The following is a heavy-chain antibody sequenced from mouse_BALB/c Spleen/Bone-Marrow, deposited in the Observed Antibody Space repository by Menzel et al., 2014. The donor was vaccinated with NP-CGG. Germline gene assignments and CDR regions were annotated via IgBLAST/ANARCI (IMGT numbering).Heavy chain of an antibody. CDR1: GFSLTSYG. D-gene: IGHD2-2*01. V-gene: IGHV2-9*02. Sequence: VNVVDSGPGLVAPSQSLSIPCTVSGFSLTSYGVHWVRQPPGKGLEWLGVIWAGGSTNYNSALMSRLSISKDNSKSQVFLKMNSLQTDDTAMYYCARYGYFYAMDYWGQGTSVTVSS. J-gene: IGHJ4*01. CDR2: IWAGGST. CDR3: ARYGYFYAMDY.